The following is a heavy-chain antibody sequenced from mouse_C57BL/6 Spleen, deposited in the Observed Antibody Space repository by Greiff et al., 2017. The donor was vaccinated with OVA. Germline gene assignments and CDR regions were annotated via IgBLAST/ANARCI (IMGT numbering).Heavy chain of an antibody. CDR2: ISDGGSYT. CDR3: AREDPDYYGSSYGYFDV. CDR1: GFTFSSYA. V-gene: IGHV5-4*01. D-gene: IGHD1-1*01. J-gene: IGHJ1*03. Sequence: DVMLVESGGGLVKPGGSLKLSCAASGFTFSSYAMSWVRQTPEKRLEWVATISDGGSYTYYPDNVKGRFTISRDNAKNNLYLQMSHLKSEDTAMYYCAREDPDYYGSSYGYFDVWGTGTTVTVSS.